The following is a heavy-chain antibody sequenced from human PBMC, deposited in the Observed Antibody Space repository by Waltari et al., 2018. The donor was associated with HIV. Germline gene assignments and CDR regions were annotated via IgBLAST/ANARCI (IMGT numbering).Heavy chain of an antibody. J-gene: IGHJ4*02. CDR1: GFTFSSYS. CDR2: ISSSSSHI. D-gene: IGHD3-16*01. CDR3: ARLGTDGAFDY. Sequence: EVQLVESGGGLVKPGGSLRLSCAASGFTFSSYSVAWVRPAPGKGLEWVSSISSSSSHIYYADSVKGRFTISRVNAKNSLYLQMNSLRAEDTAVYYCARLGTDGAFDYWGQGTLVTVSS. V-gene: IGHV3-21*01.